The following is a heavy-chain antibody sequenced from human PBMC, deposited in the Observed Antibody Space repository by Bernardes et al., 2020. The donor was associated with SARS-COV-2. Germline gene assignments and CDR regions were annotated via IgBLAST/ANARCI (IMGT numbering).Heavy chain of an antibody. Sequence: ASVKVSCKASGYTFTSYGISWVRQAPGQGLEWMGWISAYNGNTNYAQKLQGRVTMTTDTSTSTAYMELRSLRSDDTAVYYCARAEPLLWFGELLPAEYFQHWGQGTLVTVSS. CDR2: ISAYNGNT. D-gene: IGHD3-10*01. V-gene: IGHV1-18*01. CDR1: GYTFTSYG. J-gene: IGHJ1*01. CDR3: ARAEPLLWFGELLPAEYFQH.